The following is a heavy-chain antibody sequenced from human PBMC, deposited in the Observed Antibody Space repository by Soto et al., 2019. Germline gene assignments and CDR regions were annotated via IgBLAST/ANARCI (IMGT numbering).Heavy chain of an antibody. CDR1: GYIFTNNN. Sequence: QVQLVQSGAEVKRPGASAKVFCKASGYIFTNNNMHWVRQAPGQGLEWMGTINPSGGSRKYAQKFQDRVTMTRDTSTKTVYMELGSLRSEDTAVYYCARGYFDSSAYSYFDNWGQGTLVTVSS. V-gene: IGHV1-46*01. CDR2: INPSGGSR. J-gene: IGHJ4*02. CDR3: ARGYFDSSAYSYFDN. D-gene: IGHD3-22*01.